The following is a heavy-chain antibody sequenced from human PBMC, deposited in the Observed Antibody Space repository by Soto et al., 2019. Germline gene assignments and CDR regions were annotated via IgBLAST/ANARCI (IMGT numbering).Heavy chain of an antibody. V-gene: IGHV1-18*01. Sequence: QVQLVQSGGEVKRPGASVKVSCKTSGYTFSNYGITWVRQAPGQPLEWLGGISLYSDGTNYAQKFQGRVSMTTDTSTTAAYMELRSLRSDATAVYYCARVVPGAEAWFGPWGQGTLVTVSS. CDR1: GYTFSNYG. CDR3: ARVVPGAEAWFGP. J-gene: IGHJ5*02. D-gene: IGHD2-2*01. CDR2: ISLYSDGT.